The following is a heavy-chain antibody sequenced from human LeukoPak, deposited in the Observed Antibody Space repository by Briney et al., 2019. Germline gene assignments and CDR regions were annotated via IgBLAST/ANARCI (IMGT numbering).Heavy chain of an antibody. CDR3: AREGGYCSSTSCSYDY. Sequence: PGRSLRLSCAASGFTFSSYGMHWVRQAPGKGLEWVAVISYDGSNKYYADSVKGRFTISRDNSKNTLYLQMNSLRAEDTAVYYCAREGGYCSSTSCSYDYWGQGTLVTASS. CDR1: GFTFSSYG. D-gene: IGHD2-2*01. V-gene: IGHV3-30*03. J-gene: IGHJ4*02. CDR2: ISYDGSNK.